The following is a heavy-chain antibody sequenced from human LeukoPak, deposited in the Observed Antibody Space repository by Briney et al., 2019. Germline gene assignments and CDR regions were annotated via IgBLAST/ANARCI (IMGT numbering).Heavy chain of an antibody. J-gene: IGHJ4*02. CDR2: INHSGST. Sequence: SETLSLTCAVYGGSFSGYYWSWIHQPPGKGLEWIGEINHSGSTNYNPSLKSRVTISVDTSKNQFSLKLSSVTAADTAVYYCASVDCSGGSCYYFDYWGQGTLVTVSS. CDR1: GGSFSGYY. D-gene: IGHD2-15*01. V-gene: IGHV4-34*01. CDR3: ASVDCSGGSCYYFDY.